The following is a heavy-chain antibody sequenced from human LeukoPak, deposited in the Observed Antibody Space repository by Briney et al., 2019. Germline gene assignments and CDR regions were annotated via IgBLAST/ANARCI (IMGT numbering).Heavy chain of an antibody. Sequence: PGRSLRLSCAASGFTLGDYTMHWVRQAPGKGLEWVSLICWGGGSTYYADSVKGLFTISSDNSKHSLYLKMNRLRTEDTALYYCAKDMGYMDVWGKGTTVTVSS. CDR1: GFTLGDYT. CDR2: ICWGGGST. V-gene: IGHV3-43*01. CDR3: AKDMGYMDV. J-gene: IGHJ6*03. D-gene: IGHD3-16*01.